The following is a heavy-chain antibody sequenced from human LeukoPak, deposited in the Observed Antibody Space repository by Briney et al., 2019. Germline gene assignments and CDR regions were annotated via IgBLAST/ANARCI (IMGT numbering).Heavy chain of an antibody. CDR2: IYSGGST. D-gene: IGHD6-19*01. Sequence: GGSLRLSCAASGFTVSSNYMSWVRQAPGKGLEWVSVIYSGGSTYYADSVKGRFTISRDNSKNTLYLQMNSLRAEDTAVYYCARDFRTYSSGWYLWGQETLVTVSS. CDR1: GFTVSSNY. J-gene: IGHJ4*02. V-gene: IGHV3-66*01. CDR3: ARDFRTYSSGWYL.